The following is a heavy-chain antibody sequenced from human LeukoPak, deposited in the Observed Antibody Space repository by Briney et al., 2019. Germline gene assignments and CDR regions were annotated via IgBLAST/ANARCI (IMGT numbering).Heavy chain of an antibody. CDR1: GGSITSGSYY. D-gene: IGHD5-24*01. CDR3: TRDGYIKGLDY. Sequence: PSETLSLTCTVSGGSITSGSYYWSWIRQPPGKGLEWIGSIYYSGSTYYNPSLKSRVTISVDTSKNQFSLKLSSVTAADTAVYYCTRDGYIKGLDYWGQGTLVTVSS. J-gene: IGHJ4*02. V-gene: IGHV4-39*07. CDR2: IYYSGST.